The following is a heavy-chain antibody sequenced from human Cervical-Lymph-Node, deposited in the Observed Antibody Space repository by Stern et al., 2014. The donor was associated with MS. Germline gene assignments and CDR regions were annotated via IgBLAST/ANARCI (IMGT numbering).Heavy chain of an antibody. CDR3: ARGHIPYAYNYLFDY. J-gene: IGHJ4*02. CDR1: GFTFSSYG. D-gene: IGHD5-24*01. CDR2: AWYDGSTA. V-gene: IGHV3-33*08. Sequence: VQLVESGGGVVQPGTSLRLSCAASGFTFSSYGMHWVRQPPGKGLEWVALAWYDGSTAYYTNSVKGRFTISRDNSKNTLSLQMNSLTAEDTAVYYCARGHIPYAYNYLFDYWGQGTLVTVSS.